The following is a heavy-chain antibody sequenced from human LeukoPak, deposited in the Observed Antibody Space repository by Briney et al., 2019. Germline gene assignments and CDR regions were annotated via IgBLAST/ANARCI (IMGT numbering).Heavy chain of an antibody. CDR3: AREETGYSSSWYMDYFDY. Sequence: PSETLSLTCTVSGGSPSSGDYYWSWIRLPPGKGLEWIGYSHYSGNTYYNPSLRGRVTISLDTSNNQFSLRLTPVTAADTAVYYCAREETGYSSSWYMDYFDYWGQGTLVTVSS. J-gene: IGHJ4*02. D-gene: IGHD6-13*01. CDR2: SHYSGNT. V-gene: IGHV4-30-4*01. CDR1: GGSPSSGDYY.